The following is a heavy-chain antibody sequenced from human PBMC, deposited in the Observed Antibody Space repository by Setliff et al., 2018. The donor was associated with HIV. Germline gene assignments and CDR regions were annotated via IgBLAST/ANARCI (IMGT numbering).Heavy chain of an antibody. Sequence: SQTLSLTCVVSGGSISSTTSYWGWIRQPPGKGLEYIGSFYYSGSTYYNPSLKSRVTISVDTSKNQISLKLSSVTAADTAVYYCARITGDSGHPRFFDYWGRGTLVTVS. CDR1: GGSISSTTSY. D-gene: IGHD1-26*01. CDR3: ARITGDSGHPRFFDY. J-gene: IGHJ4*02. V-gene: IGHV4-39*01. CDR2: FYYSGST.